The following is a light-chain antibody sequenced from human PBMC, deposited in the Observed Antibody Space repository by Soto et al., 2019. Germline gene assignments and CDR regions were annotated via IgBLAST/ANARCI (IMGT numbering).Light chain of an antibody. CDR1: QSVSSN. CDR2: GAS. J-gene: IGKJ3*01. Sequence: EIVMTQSPATLSVSPGERATLSCRASQSVSSNLAWYQQKPGQAPRLLIYGASTRATGIPARFSGSGSGTEFTLTISSLQSEDLVVYYCQQYNNWPPFTFGPGTKVDIK. V-gene: IGKV3-15*01. CDR3: QQYNNWPPFT.